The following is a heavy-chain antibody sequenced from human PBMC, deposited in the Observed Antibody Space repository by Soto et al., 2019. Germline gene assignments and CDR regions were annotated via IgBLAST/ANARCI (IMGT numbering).Heavy chain of an antibody. D-gene: IGHD1-26*01. CDR3: ARGVGSSPPRY. Sequence: QVQLQESGPGQVKPSETLSLTCTISGGSISVYYWSWIRQPPGQGLEWIGYIYDSGSPYYNPSLRSRVIISADTSKNQISLKLTSATAADTAVYYCARGVGSSPPRYWGRGTLVTVSS. CDR2: IYDSGSP. J-gene: IGHJ4*02. CDR1: GGSISVYY. V-gene: IGHV4-59*01.